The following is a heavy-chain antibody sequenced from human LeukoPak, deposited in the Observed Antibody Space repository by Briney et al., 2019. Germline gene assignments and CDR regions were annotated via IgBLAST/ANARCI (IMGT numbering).Heavy chain of an antibody. Sequence: QPGGSLRLSCAASGFTFSSYGMHWVRQAPGKGLEWVAFIRNDGSNKYYADSVKGRFTISRDNSKNTLYLQMNSLRAEDTAVYYCAKDSIRGYCSGGSCYSSFDYWGQGTLVTVSS. D-gene: IGHD2-15*01. V-gene: IGHV3-30*02. CDR2: IRNDGSNK. CDR1: GFTFSSYG. CDR3: AKDSIRGYCSGGSCYSSFDY. J-gene: IGHJ4*02.